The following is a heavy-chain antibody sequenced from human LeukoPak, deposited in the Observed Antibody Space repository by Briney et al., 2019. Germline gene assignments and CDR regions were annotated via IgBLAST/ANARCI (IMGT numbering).Heavy chain of an antibody. Sequence: PSETLSLTCIVSGGSITSYYWSWIRQPPGKGLEWIGYIYYSGSTNYNPSLKSRVTISIDTSKNQFSLKLSSVTAADTAVYYCARLVKYYDSSGYYLDYFDYWGQGTLVTVSS. CDR2: IYYSGST. D-gene: IGHD3-22*01. V-gene: IGHV4-59*08. CDR1: GGSITSYY. J-gene: IGHJ4*02. CDR3: ARLVKYYDSSGYYLDYFDY.